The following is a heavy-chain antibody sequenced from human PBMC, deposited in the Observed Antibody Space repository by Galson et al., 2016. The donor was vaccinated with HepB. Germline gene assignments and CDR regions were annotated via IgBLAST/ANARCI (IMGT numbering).Heavy chain of an antibody. CDR1: GYMFTRYG. D-gene: IGHD2-15*01. J-gene: IGHJ4*02. CDR2: INIGSGKA. Sequence: SVKVSCKASGYMFTRYGIHWLRQAPGQRLEWMGWINIGSGKAHYSQKFQVRVTFSRDTSASTAYMDLSSLRPEDTAVYFCAREDIVVAGSLDFWGQGALVTVSS. V-gene: IGHV1-3*04. CDR3: AREDIVVAGSLDF.